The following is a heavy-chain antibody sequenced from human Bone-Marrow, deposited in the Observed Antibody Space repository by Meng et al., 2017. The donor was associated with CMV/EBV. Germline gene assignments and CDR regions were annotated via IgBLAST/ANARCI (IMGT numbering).Heavy chain of an antibody. D-gene: IGHD2-2*01. CDR2: IKQDGSEK. J-gene: IGHJ6*02. CDR1: GFTVSSNY. Sequence: GESLKISCAASGFTVSSNYMSWVRQAPGKGLEWVANIKQDGSEKYYVDSVKGRFTISRDNAKNSLYLQMNSLRAEDTAVYYCARGACSSTSCHALALIRYYYYYGMDVWGQGTTVTVSS. CDR3: ARGACSSTSCHALALIRYYYYYGMDV. V-gene: IGHV3-7*01.